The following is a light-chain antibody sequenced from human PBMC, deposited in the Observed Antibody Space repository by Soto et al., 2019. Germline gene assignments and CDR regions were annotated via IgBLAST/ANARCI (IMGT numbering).Light chain of an antibody. CDR3: CSYAGNSLYV. CDR2: EGS. V-gene: IGLV2-23*01. J-gene: IGLJ1*01. CDR1: SSDVWSYNL. Sequence: QSALTQPASVSGSPGQSITISCTGTSSDVWSYNLVSWDQQHPGKAPKLMIYEGSKRPSGVSNRFSGSKSGNTASLTSSGLQVEDGADYYCCSYAGNSLYVFGTGTKVTVL.